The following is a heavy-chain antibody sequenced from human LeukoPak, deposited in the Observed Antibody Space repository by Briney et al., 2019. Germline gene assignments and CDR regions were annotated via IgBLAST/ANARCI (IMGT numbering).Heavy chain of an antibody. V-gene: IGHV3-21*01. J-gene: IGHJ6*04. CDR3: AELGIAMIGGV. D-gene: IGHD3-10*02. CDR2: IVSSSTYI. Sequence: GGSLRLSCAASGFTFSSDGMHWVRQAPGKGLEWVSSIVSSSTYIYYADSVKGRFTISRDNAKNSLYLQINSLRAEDTAVYYCAELGIAMIGGVWGKGTTVTISS. CDR1: GFTFSSDG.